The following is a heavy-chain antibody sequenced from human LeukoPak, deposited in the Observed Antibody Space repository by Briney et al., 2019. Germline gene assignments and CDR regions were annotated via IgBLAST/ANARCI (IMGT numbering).Heavy chain of an antibody. CDR1: GYTFTSYY. CDR2: INPSGGST. J-gene: IGHJ3*02. CDR3: ARANYYYDSSGYLQDAFDI. Sequence: ASVKVSCKASGYTFTSYYMHWVRQAPGQGLEWMGIINPSGGSTSYAQKFQGRVTMTRDTSTSTVYMELSSLRSEDTAVYYCARANYYYDSSGYLQDAFDIWGQGTMVTVSS. D-gene: IGHD3-22*01. V-gene: IGHV1-46*01.